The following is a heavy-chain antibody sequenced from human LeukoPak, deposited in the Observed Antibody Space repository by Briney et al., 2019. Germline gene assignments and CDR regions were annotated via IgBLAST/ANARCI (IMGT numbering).Heavy chain of an antibody. D-gene: IGHD6-19*01. J-gene: IGHJ4*02. Sequence: PSETLSLTCTVSGGSISSSSYYWGWIRQPPRKGLVWIGSIYYSGSPYLNPSLKIRVTQSVDTSKNQFSLKLSSVTAADTAVYYCARLQTAVSGFDYWGQGTLGTVSS. CDR3: ARLQTAVSGFDY. CDR2: IYYSGSP. V-gene: IGHV4-39*01. CDR1: GGSISSSSYY.